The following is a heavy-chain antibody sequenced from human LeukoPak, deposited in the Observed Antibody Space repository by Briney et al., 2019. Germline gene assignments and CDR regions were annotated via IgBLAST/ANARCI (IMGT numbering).Heavy chain of an antibody. CDR3: AKDLIRDLWFGES. Sequence: PGGSLRLSCAASGFTFSSYEMNWVRQAPGKGLEWVSYISSSGSTIYYADSVKGRFTISRDNAKNSLYLQMNSLRVEDTAIYYCAKDLIRDLWFGESWGQGTLVTVSS. CDR1: GFTFSSYE. V-gene: IGHV3-48*03. CDR2: ISSSGSTI. D-gene: IGHD3-10*01. J-gene: IGHJ5*02.